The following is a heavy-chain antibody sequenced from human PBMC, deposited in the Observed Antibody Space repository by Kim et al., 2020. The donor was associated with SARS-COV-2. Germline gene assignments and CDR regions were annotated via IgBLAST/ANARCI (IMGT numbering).Heavy chain of an antibody. J-gene: IGHJ1*01. V-gene: IGHV3-48*03. CDR2: ISSSGSTI. CDR1: GFTFSSYE. Sequence: GGSLRLSCAASGFTFSSYEMNWVRQAPGKGLEWVSYISSSGSTIYYADSVKGRFTISRDNAQNSLYLQMNSLRAEDTAVYYCARDLSHIAARAEYFQHCGHGNLVTVAS. CDR3: ARDLSHIAARAEYFQH. D-gene: IGHD6-13*01.